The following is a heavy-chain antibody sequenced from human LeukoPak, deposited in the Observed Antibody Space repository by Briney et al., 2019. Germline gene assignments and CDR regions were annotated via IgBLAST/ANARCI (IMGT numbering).Heavy chain of an antibody. CDR1: GFTFSSYE. D-gene: IGHD3-10*02. CDR3: AELGITMIGGV. V-gene: IGHV3-48*03. CDR2: ISSSGSTI. Sequence: GGSLRLSCAASGFTFSSYEMNWVRQAPGKGLEWVSYISSSGSTIYYADSVEGRFTLSRDHANNSLYLQMNSLRPEDTAVYYCAELGITMIGGVWGKGTTVTISS. J-gene: IGHJ6*04.